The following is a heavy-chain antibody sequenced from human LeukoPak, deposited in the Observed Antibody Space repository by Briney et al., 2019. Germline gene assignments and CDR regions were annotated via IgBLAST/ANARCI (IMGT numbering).Heavy chain of an antibody. Sequence: PSETLSLTCVVSGGSIRTSSYYWAWIRQPPGKGLEWIVSMYYSGSTYYNSSLKSRITVSADTSKNQLSLKLSSVTAADTAVYYCARHVVSGWYRGLDIWGQGTMVTVSS. CDR1: GGSIRTSSYY. D-gene: IGHD6-19*01. CDR3: ARHVVSGWYRGLDI. V-gene: IGHV4-39*01. J-gene: IGHJ3*02. CDR2: MYYSGST.